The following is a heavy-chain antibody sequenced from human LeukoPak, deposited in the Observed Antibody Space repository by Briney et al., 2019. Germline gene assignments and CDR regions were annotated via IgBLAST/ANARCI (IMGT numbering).Heavy chain of an antibody. CDR2: FDPEEGET. J-gene: IGHJ3*01. V-gene: IGHV1-24*01. CDR3: ATNEPHQNVHTTSDHVAFDL. D-gene: IGHD1-14*01. CDR1: GYGLTELA. Sequence: ASVKVSCKVSGYGLTELAMHWVRQAPGIGLEWMGGFDPEEGETIYPQKFQGRVTMTEDTSTDTAYMELSSLRFEDTAVYYCATNEPHQNVHTTSDHVAFDLWGQGTKVTVSS.